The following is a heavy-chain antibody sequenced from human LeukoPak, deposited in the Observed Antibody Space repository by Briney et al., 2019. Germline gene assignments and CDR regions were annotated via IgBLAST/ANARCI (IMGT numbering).Heavy chain of an antibody. CDR3: ARVGYSYGYVMNFDY. J-gene: IGHJ4*02. Sequence: ASVKVSCKASGYTFTGYYMHWVRQAPGQGLEWMGRINPNSGGTNYAQKFQGRVTMARDTSISTAYMELRRLRSDDTAVYYCARVGYSYGYVMNFDYWGQGTLVTVSS. CDR1: GYTFTGYY. V-gene: IGHV1-2*06. D-gene: IGHD5-18*01. CDR2: INPNSGGT.